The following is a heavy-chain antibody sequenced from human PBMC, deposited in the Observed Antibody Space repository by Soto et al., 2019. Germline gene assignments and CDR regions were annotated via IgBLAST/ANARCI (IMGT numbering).Heavy chain of an antibody. CDR2: ISGSGGST. D-gene: IGHD3-16*02. J-gene: IGHJ4*02. Sequence: GGSLRLSCAASGFTFSSYAMSWVRQAPGKGLEWVSAISGSGGSTYYADSVKGRFTISRDNSKNTLYLQMNSLRAEDTAVYYCAKDHGYDYIWGSYRHYFDYWGQGTLVTVSS. V-gene: IGHV3-23*01. CDR3: AKDHGYDYIWGSYRHYFDY. CDR1: GFTFSSYA.